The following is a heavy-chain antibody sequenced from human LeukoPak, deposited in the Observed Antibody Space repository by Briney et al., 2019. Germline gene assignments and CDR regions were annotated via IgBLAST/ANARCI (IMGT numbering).Heavy chain of an antibody. V-gene: IGHV1-3*01. D-gene: IGHD6-13*01. Sequence: ASVKVSCKASGYTFTSYAMHWVRQAPGQRLEWMGWINAGNGNTKYSQKFQGRVTITRDTSASTAYMELSSPRSEDTAVYYCARDGSSSWYLRSPFDYWGQGTLVTVSS. J-gene: IGHJ4*02. CDR1: GYTFTSYA. CDR2: INAGNGNT. CDR3: ARDGSSSWYLRSPFDY.